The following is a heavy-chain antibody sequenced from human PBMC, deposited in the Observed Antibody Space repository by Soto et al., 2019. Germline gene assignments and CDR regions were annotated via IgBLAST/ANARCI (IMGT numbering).Heavy chain of an antibody. CDR2: ISYSADKT. J-gene: IGHJ3*01. CDR1: GFTFNTYV. CDR3: ARRARTATTNWGAFDV. V-gene: IGHV3-23*01. Sequence: EVQLLESGGGLVQPGGSLRLSCAASGFTFNTYVMKWVRQAPGKGREWVSTISYSADKTHYADSVKGRFTISRDNSRETLFLQMNSLRADDAAVYYCARRARTATTNWGAFDVWGQGTMVTVSS. D-gene: IGHD1-7*01.